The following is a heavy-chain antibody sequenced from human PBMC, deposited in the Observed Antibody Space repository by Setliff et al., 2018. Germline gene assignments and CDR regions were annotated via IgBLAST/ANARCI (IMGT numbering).Heavy chain of an antibody. D-gene: IGHD3-10*01. CDR1: GFTYNNGW. Sequence: PGGSLRLSCGASGFTYNNGWVSWVRQAPGKGLEWLASINPDGSEKYYVDSVKGRFTISRDNAKNSLSLQMNSLRTEDTAVYYCFGAWTCSYWGQGTLVTVCS. J-gene: IGHJ4*02. CDR2: INPDGSEK. V-gene: IGHV3-7*01. CDR3: FGAWTCSY.